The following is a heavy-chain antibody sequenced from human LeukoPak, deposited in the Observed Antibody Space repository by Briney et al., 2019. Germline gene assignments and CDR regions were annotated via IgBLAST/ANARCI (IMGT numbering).Heavy chain of an antibody. CDR2: IYPGDSDP. CDR1: GYIFTTYW. J-gene: IGHJ4*02. V-gene: IGHV5-51*01. CDR3: VRHGLGSSWFGSDY. Sequence: PGESLKISCKGSGYIFTTYWIGWVRQMPGKGLEWMGIIYPGDSDPRYSPSFQGQVTISADKSISTAYLQWSSLKASDSAMYYCVRHGLGSSWFGSDYWGQGTLVTVSS. D-gene: IGHD6-13*01.